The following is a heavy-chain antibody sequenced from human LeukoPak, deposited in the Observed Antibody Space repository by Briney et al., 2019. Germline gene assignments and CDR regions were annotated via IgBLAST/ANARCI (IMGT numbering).Heavy chain of an antibody. CDR1: GYTFTGYY. J-gene: IGHJ4*02. V-gene: IGHV1-2*02. CDR2: INPNSGGT. Sequence: ASVKVSCKASGYTFTGYYMHWVRQAPGQGLEWMGWINPNSGGTNYAQKFQGRVTMTRDTSISTAYMELSRLRSDDTAVYYCARARQRYYYGSGSYFFDYRGQGTLVTVSS. CDR3: ARARQRYYYGSGSYFFDY. D-gene: IGHD3-10*01.